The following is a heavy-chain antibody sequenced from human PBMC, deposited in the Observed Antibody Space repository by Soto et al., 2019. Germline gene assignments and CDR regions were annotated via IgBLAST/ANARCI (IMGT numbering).Heavy chain of an antibody. CDR1: GYTFTSYY. D-gene: IGHD3-22*01. CDR2: INSSGGGT. V-gene: IGHV1-46*01. J-gene: IGHJ4*02. Sequence: VASVKVSCKASGYTFTSYYMHWVRQAPGQGLEWMGIINSSGGGTSYAQKFQGRVTMTRDTSTSTVYMELSSLKSEDTAVYYCAGEPYDSSGYYLYWGQGTLVTVSS. CDR3: AGEPYDSSGYYLY.